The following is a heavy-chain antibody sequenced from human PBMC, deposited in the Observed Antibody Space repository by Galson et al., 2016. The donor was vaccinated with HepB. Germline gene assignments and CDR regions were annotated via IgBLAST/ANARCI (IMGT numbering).Heavy chain of an antibody. CDR3: ARLGCCNNDDCIQDALDM. V-gene: IGHV3-21*01. Sequence: SLRLSCAASAITISPYSLNWVRQAPGRGLEWVSTISSSSRFLYYADSVKGRFTVSRDDAQNSVYLEMNSLSAEDTAMYFCARLGCCNNDDCIQDALDMWGQGTSVTVAS. D-gene: IGHD2-8*01. CDR1: AITISPYS. CDR2: ISSSSRFL. J-gene: IGHJ3*02.